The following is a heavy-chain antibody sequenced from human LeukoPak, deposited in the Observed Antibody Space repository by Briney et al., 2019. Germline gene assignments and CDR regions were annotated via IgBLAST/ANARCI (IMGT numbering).Heavy chain of an antibody. J-gene: IGHJ4*02. D-gene: IGHD5-18*01. CDR2: IYYSGST. Sequence: SETLSLTCTVSGGSISSYYWSWIRQPPGKGLEWIGYIYYSGSTNYNPSLKSRVTISVDTSKNQFSLKLSSATAADTAVYYCARRTDTAMDSHFDYWGQGTLVTVSS. CDR3: ARRTDTAMDSHFDY. V-gene: IGHV4-59*08. CDR1: GGSISSYY.